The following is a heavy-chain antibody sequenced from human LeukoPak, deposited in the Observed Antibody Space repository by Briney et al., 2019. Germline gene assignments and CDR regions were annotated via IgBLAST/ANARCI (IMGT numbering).Heavy chain of an antibody. CDR3: VKDLRDGYNSDYVFHI. Sequence: GGSLRLSCAASGFIFDESALHWVRQTPGKGLEWISGNTWNSGRIAYRDSVKGRFTISRDNAKNSLYLQMNSLRTEDTALYYCVKDLRDGYNSDYVFHIWGQGTMVTVSS. J-gene: IGHJ3*02. V-gene: IGHV3-9*01. CDR1: GFIFDESA. D-gene: IGHD5-24*01. CDR2: NTWNSGRI.